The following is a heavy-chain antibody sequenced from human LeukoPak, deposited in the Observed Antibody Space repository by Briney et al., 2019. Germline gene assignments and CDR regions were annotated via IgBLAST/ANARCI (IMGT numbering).Heavy chain of an antibody. CDR2: FHPEDGET. J-gene: IGHJ4*02. CDR1: GYTVTELS. D-gene: IGHD6-19*01. CDR3: ARDRVAGTYCFDY. V-gene: IGHV1-24*01. Sequence: GASVKVSCKVSGYTVTELSMHWVRQSPGKGLEWMGGFHPEDGETIYAQKFQGRVTITADESTSTAYMELSSLRSEDTAVYYCARDRVAGTYCFDYWGQGTLVTVSS.